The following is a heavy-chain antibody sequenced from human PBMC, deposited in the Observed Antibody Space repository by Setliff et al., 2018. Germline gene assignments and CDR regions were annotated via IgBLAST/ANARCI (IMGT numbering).Heavy chain of an antibody. CDR2: ISHSGST. V-gene: IGHV4-34*01. Sequence: SETLSLTCAVYGGSFTTYFWSWIRQPPGKGLEWIGEISHSGSTNYNPSLKSRVTISVDTSKNQVSLKLNSVTAADTAVYYCARVGCAGVLCYNHGYYYALDVWGQGTTVTVSS. CDR3: ARVGCAGVLCYNHGYYYALDV. D-gene: IGHD2-8*02. CDR1: GGSFTTYF. J-gene: IGHJ6*02.